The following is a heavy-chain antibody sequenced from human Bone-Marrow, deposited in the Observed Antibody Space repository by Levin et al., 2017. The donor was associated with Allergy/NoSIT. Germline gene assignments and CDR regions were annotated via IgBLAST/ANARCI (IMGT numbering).Heavy chain of an antibody. CDR2: INPSSGGT. Sequence: ASVKVSCKASGYTFTSFLLHWVRQAPGQGPEWVGLINPSSGGTIYAQKFQGRVTMTRDTSTSTVYMELSSLRSEDTAVYYCARDTVVVANTRGFDIWGQWTMVTVSS. CDR1: GYTFTSFL. V-gene: IGHV1-46*01. D-gene: IGHD3-22*01. J-gene: IGHJ3*02. CDR3: ARDTVVVANTRGFDI.